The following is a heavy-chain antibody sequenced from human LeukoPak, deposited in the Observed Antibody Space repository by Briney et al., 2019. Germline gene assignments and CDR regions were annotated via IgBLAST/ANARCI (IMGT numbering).Heavy chain of an antibody. D-gene: IGHD5-12*01. CDR1: GFTFSGSA. V-gene: IGHV3-73*01. CDR3: TRHDSYSGYDRGDY. J-gene: IGHJ4*02. CDR2: VRSKANSYAT. Sequence: GGSLRLSCAASGFTFSGSAMHWVRQASGKGLEWVGRVRSKANSYATAYAASVKGRFTISRDDSKNTAYLQMNSLKTEDTAVYYCTRHDSYSGYDRGDYWGQGTLVTVSS.